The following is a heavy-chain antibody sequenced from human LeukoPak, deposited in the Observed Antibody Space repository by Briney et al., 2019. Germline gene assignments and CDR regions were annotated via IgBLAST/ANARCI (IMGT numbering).Heavy chain of an antibody. Sequence: PSETLSLTCTVPGGSISSGDYYWSWLRQPPGKGLEWIGYIYYSGNTNYIPSLKSRIIISVDTSKNQFSLRLSSVTAADTAVYYCARVSDARHPDYWGQGTLVTVSS. CDR1: GGSISSGDYY. J-gene: IGHJ4*02. V-gene: IGHV4-30-4*01. CDR3: ARVSDARHPDY. CDR2: IYYSGNT.